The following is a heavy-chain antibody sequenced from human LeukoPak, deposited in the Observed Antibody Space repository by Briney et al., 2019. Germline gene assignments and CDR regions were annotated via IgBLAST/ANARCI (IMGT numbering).Heavy chain of an antibody. CDR3: AKDEWQWLAIDH. CDR1: GFTFSSYS. CDR2: ISSSSSTT. V-gene: IGHV3-48*02. J-gene: IGHJ4*02. D-gene: IGHD6-19*01. Sequence: GGSLRLSCAASGFTFSSYSMIWVRQAPGKGLEWVSYISSSSSTTYYADSVKGRFTISRDNAKNSLYLHMNSLRDEDTAVYYCAKDEWQWLAIDHWGQGTLVTVSS.